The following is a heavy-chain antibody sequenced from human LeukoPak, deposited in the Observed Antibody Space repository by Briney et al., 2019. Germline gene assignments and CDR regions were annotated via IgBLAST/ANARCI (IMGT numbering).Heavy chain of an antibody. Sequence: SETLSLTCTVSGGSISSYYWSWIRQPPGKGLEWIGYIYYSGSTNYNPSLKSRVTISVDTSKNQFSLKLSSVTAADTAVYYCARGEYGLGSYRDYWGQGTLVTVSS. CDR3: ARGEYGLGSYRDY. D-gene: IGHD3-10*01. J-gene: IGHJ4*02. V-gene: IGHV4-59*08. CDR2: IYYSGST. CDR1: GGSISSYY.